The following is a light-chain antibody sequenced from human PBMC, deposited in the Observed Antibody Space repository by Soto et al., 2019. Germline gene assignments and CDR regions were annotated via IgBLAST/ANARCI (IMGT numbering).Light chain of an antibody. CDR3: QTWGTGIHVV. CDR1: SGHSSYA. Sequence: QLVLTQSPSASASLGASVKLTCTLSSGHSSYAIAWHQQQPEKGHRYLMKLDSDGSHTKGDAIPDRFSGSSSGAERYLTISSLQSEDEADYYCQTWGTGIHVVFGGGTKLTVL. J-gene: IGLJ2*01. V-gene: IGLV4-69*01. CDR2: LDSDGSH.